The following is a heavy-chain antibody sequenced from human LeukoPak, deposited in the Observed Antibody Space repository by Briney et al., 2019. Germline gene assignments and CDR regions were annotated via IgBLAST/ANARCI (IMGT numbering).Heavy chain of an antibody. Sequence: ASETLSLTCAVYGGSFSGYYWSWIRQPPGKGLEWIGEINHSGSTNYNPSLKSRVTISVDTSKNQFSLKLSSVTAADTAVYYCARHVGITGTTGWFDPWGQGTLVTVSS. D-gene: IGHD1-7*01. CDR3: ARHVGITGTTGWFDP. V-gene: IGHV4-34*01. CDR1: GGSFSGYY. CDR2: INHSGST. J-gene: IGHJ5*02.